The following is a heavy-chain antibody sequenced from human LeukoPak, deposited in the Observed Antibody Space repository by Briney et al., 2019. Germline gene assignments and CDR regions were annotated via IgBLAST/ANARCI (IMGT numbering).Heavy chain of an antibody. CDR2: IYYSGST. V-gene: IGHV4-59*01. J-gene: IGHJ4*02. Sequence: SETLSLTCTVSGGSITTYYWNWIRQPPGKGLEWIGYIYYSGSTNYNPSLKSRVTISMDTSKNQFSLKLSSVTAADTAVYYCATVGWFGESFDYWGQGTLVTVSS. CDR3: ATVGWFGESFDY. D-gene: IGHD3-10*01. CDR1: GGSITTYY.